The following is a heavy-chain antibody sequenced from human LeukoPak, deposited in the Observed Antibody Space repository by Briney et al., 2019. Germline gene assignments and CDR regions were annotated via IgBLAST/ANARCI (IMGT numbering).Heavy chain of an antibody. V-gene: IGHV3-23*01. D-gene: IGHD3-22*01. CDR2: ISGSGGST. J-gene: IGHJ6*02. CDR1: GFTFASYA. Sequence: GGSLRLSCAASGFTFASYAMTWVRQAPGKGLEWFSAISGSGGSTYYADSVKGRFTISRDNYKNTLYLQMNSLRAEDTAVYYCARDSGIYDSSGYYGLSYYGMDVWGQGTTVTVSS. CDR3: ARDSGIYDSSGYYGLSYYGMDV.